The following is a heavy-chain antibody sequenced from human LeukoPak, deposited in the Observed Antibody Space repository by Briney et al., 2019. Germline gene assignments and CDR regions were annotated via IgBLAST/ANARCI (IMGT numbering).Heavy chain of an antibody. V-gene: IGHV3-73*01. Sequence: GGSLRLSCAAFGFTFSGSPMHWVRQASGKGLEWVGRIKTKPNAYATAYAASVKGRFTISRDDSKNTAYLQMNSLKTEDTAVYYCTRLPTDSSGYYYDYWGQGTLVTVSS. D-gene: IGHD3-22*01. J-gene: IGHJ4*02. CDR3: TRLPTDSSGYYYDY. CDR1: GFTFSGSP. CDR2: IKTKPNAYAT.